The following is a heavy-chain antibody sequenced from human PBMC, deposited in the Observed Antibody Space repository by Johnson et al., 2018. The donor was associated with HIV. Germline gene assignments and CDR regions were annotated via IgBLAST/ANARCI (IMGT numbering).Heavy chain of an antibody. CDR3: AKSGSYYDSSAYHDAFDI. CDR2: IRYDGSDK. D-gene: IGHD3-22*01. Sequence: QVQLVESRGGVVQPGGSLRLSCAASGFTFSSYGMHWVRQAPGKGLEWVSFIRYDGSDKYYADSVKGRFTISKDNSKNTMYPQMNRLSTEDTAVYYCAKSGSYYDSSAYHDAFDIWGQGTMVTVSS. V-gene: IGHV3-30*02. J-gene: IGHJ3*02. CDR1: GFTFSSYG.